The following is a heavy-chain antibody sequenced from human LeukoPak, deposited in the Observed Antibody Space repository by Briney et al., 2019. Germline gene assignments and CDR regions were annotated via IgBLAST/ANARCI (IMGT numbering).Heavy chain of an antibody. V-gene: IGHV4-59*01. D-gene: IGHD7-27*01. J-gene: IGHJ4*02. CDR2: IYYSGST. Sequence: GLEWIGYIYYSGSTNYNPSLKSRVTISVDTSKNQFSLKLSSVTAADTAVYYCARGAGDPLDYWGQGTLVTVSS. CDR3: ARGAGDPLDY.